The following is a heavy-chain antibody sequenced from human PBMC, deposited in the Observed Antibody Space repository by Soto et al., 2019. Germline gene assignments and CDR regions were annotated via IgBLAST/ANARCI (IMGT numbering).Heavy chain of an antibody. Sequence: PSETLSLTCAVYGGSFSAYHWSWIRQPPRKGLEWIGEINHSGSTKYNPPLKSRVTISVDTSKNQFSLKLSSVTAADTAVYYCARGMGAENTFYYYFGMDVWGQGTTVTVSS. J-gene: IGHJ6*02. CDR3: ARGMGAENTFYYYFGMDV. D-gene: IGHD3-16*01. CDR2: INHSGST. V-gene: IGHV4-34*01. CDR1: GGSFSAYH.